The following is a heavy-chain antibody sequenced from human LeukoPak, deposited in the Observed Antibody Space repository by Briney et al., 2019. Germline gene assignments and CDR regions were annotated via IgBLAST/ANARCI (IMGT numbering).Heavy chain of an antibody. CDR2: INHSGST. V-gene: IGHV4-34*01. Sequence: PSETLSLTCAVYGGSFSGYYWSWIRQPPGKGLEWSGEINHSGSTNYNPSLKSRVTISLDTSKNQFSLKLSSVTAADTAVYYCARGLSIAARPYYYYYGMDVWGQGTTVTVSS. CDR1: GGSFSGYY. D-gene: IGHD6-6*01. J-gene: IGHJ6*02. CDR3: ARGLSIAARPYYYYYGMDV.